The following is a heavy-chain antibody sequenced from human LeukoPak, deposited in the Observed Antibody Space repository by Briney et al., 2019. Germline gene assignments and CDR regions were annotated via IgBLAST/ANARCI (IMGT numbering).Heavy chain of an antibody. D-gene: IGHD5-24*01. CDR1: GGSISSSSYY. CDR2: IYYSGSA. Sequence: SETLSLTCTVSGGSISSSSYYWGWIRQPPGKGLEWIGSIYYSGSAYYNPSLKSRVAISVDTSKNQFSLKLSSVTAADTAVYYCARGRGWLPFDYWGQGTLVTVSS. V-gene: IGHV4-39*07. CDR3: ARGRGWLPFDY. J-gene: IGHJ4*02.